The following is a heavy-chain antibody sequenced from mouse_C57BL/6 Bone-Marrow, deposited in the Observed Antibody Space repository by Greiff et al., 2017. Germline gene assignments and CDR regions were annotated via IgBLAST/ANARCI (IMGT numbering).Heavy chain of an antibody. J-gene: IGHJ3*01. Sequence: VQLQQSGPELVKPGASVKISCKASGYTFTDYYMNWVKQSHGKSLEWIGDINPNNGGTSYNQKFKGKATLTVDKSSSTAYMELRSLTCADSAVYYCARGGGWFSFAYWGQGTLVTVSA. D-gene: IGHD2-3*01. V-gene: IGHV1-26*01. CDR1: GYTFTDYY. CDR2: INPNNGGT. CDR3: ARGGGWFSFAY.